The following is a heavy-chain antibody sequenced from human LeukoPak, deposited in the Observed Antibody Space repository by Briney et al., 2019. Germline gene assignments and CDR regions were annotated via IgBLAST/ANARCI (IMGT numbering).Heavy chain of an antibody. CDR2: MNPNSGNT. D-gene: IGHD5-18*01. J-gene: IGHJ4*02. Sequence: ASVKVSCKASGYTFTSYDINWLRQATGQGLEWMGWMNPNSGNTGYAQKFQGRVTITRNTSISTAYMELSSLRSEDTAVYYCARYVDTAMDFDYWGQGTLVTVSS. CDR3: ARYVDTAMDFDY. V-gene: IGHV1-8*03. CDR1: GYTFTSYD.